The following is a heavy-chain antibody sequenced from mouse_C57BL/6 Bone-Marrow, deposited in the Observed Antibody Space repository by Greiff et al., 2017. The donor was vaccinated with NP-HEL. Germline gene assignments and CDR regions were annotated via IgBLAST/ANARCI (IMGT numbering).Heavy chain of an antibody. CDR1: GYTFTDYN. CDR3: ASRDSSGYVGFAY. CDR2: INPNNGGT. V-gene: IGHV1-22*01. Sequence: VQLKQSGPELVKPGASVKMSCKASGYTFTDYNMHWVKQSHGKSLEWIGYINPNNGGTSYNQKFKGKATLTVNKSSSTAYMELRSLTSEDSAVYYCASRDSSGYVGFAYWGQGTLVTVSA. D-gene: IGHD3-2*02. J-gene: IGHJ3*01.